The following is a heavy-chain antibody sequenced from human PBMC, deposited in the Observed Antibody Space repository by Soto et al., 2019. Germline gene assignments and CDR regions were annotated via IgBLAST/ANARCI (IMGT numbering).Heavy chain of an antibody. D-gene: IGHD3-10*01. CDR1: GYTFTSYD. CDR3: ARGRYYGSGRHYYYMDV. V-gene: IGHV1-8*01. J-gene: IGHJ6*03. Sequence: ASVKVSCKASGYTFTSYDINWVRQATGQGLEWMGWMNPNSGNTGYAQKFQGRVTMTRNTSISTAYMELSSLRSEDTAVYYCARGRYYGSGRHYYYMDVWGKGTTVTVSS. CDR2: MNPNSGNT.